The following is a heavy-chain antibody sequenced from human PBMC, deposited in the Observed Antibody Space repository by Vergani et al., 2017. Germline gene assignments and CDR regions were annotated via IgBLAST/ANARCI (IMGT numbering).Heavy chain of an antibody. CDR3: ARELYGIPNYYYYGMDV. D-gene: IGHD3-3*01. CDR1: GGSISSYY. CDR2: IYYSGST. Sequence: QVQLQESGPGLVKPSETLSLTCTVSGGSISSYYWSWIRQPPGKGLEWIGYIYYSGSTNYNPSLKSRVTISVDTSKNQFSLKLSSVTAADTAVYYCARELYGIPNYYYYGMDVWGQGTTVTVSS. V-gene: IGHV4-59*01. J-gene: IGHJ6*02.